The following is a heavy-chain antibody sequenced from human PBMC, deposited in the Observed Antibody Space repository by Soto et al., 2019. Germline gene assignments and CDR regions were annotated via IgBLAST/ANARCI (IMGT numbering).Heavy chain of an antibody. V-gene: IGHV3-7*01. J-gene: IGHJ3*02. D-gene: IGHD1-26*01. CDR2: IKQDGSER. CDR3: ARALVGATGRAFDI. CDR1: GFTFSSYW. Sequence: GGSLRLSCAASGFTFSSYWMSWVRQAPGKGLEWVANIKQDGSERYYVDSVKGRFTISRDNAENSLYLQMNSLRAEDTAVYYCARALVGATGRAFDIWGQGTMVTVSS.